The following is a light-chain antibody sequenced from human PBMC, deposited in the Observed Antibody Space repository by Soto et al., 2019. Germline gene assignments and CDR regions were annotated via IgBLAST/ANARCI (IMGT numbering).Light chain of an antibody. J-gene: IGKJ4*01. CDR2: DAS. V-gene: IGKV1-5*01. CDR3: QQYNSYPLT. CDR1: QSISSW. Sequence: DIQMTQSPSTLSASVGDRVTITCRASQSISSWLAWYQQKPGKAPKLLIYDASSLESGVPSRFSGSGSGTECTLTISSLQPDDFATYHCQQYNSYPLTFGGGTKVEIK.